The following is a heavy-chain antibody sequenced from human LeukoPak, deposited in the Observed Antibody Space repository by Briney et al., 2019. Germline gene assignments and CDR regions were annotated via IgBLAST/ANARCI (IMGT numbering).Heavy chain of an antibody. CDR1: GGSISSCCYY. V-gene: IGHV4-39*01. J-gene: IGHJ4*02. CDR2: IYYSGSA. D-gene: IGHD3-10*01. Sequence: PSDTLYLTCNVSGGSISSCCYYWGWIRQSPGKGLEWIGSIYYSGSAYYNPSLKSRLTISVDTSKTQFSLKLSSVTAPYMAVYYCARCITIVRGVIRPPDYWGQGTLVTVSS. CDR3: ARCITIVRGVIRPPDY.